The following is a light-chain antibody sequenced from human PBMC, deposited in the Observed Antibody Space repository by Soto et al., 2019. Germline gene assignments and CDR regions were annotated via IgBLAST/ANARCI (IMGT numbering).Light chain of an antibody. CDR1: SSDVGAYTS. V-gene: IGLV2-14*01. CDR3: TSYTSDNRNYV. CDR2: EVS. Sequence: QSLLTQPASVSGSPGQSITISCTGTSSDVGAYTSVSWYQQHPGKAPKLMIYEVSNRPSGVSNRFSGSKSANTASLTISGLQADDEAHYYCTSYTSDNRNYVFGTGNKVTVL. J-gene: IGLJ1*01.